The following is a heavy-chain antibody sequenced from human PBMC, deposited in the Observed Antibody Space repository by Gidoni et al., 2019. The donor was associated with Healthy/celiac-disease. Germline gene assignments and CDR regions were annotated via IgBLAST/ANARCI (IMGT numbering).Heavy chain of an antibody. D-gene: IGHD3-10*01. V-gene: IGHV3-9*01. CDR1: GLPFDDYA. CDR2: ISWNSGSI. Sequence: EVQLVESGGGLVQPGRSLRLSCAASGLPFDDYAMHWVRQAPGKGLEWVSGISWNSGSIGYADSVKGRFTISRDNAKNSLYLQMNSLRAEDTALYYCASANSITMVRGAFDYWGQGTLVTVSS. J-gene: IGHJ4*02. CDR3: ASANSITMVRGAFDY.